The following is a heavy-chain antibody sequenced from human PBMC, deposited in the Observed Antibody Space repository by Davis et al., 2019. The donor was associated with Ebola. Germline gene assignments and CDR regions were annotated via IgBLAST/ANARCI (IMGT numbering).Heavy chain of an antibody. J-gene: IGHJ4*02. D-gene: IGHD3-16*01. V-gene: IGHV4-59*11. CDR2: IYYSGST. CDR1: GVSISTHY. CDR3: AERGGSV. Sequence: PSETLSLTCAVSGVSISTHYWSWIRQPPGKGLDYIGSIYYSGSTNYNPTLKSRVTISVDTPKNQFSLKLSSVTAADTAVYYCAERGGSVWGQGTLVTVSS.